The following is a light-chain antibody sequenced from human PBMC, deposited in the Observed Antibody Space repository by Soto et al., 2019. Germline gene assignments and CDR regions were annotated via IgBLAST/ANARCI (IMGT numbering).Light chain of an antibody. J-gene: IGKJ1*01. CDR1: QGISNY. CDR2: AAS. V-gene: IGKV1-27*01. CDR3: QKYNNAPWT. Sequence: DIQMTQSPSSLSASVGDRFTITCRASQGISNYLAWYQQEPGKVPKLLIYAASTLQSGVPSRFSGSGSVTDFTLTISSLQPEDVATYYCQKYNNAPWTFGQGTRVEVK.